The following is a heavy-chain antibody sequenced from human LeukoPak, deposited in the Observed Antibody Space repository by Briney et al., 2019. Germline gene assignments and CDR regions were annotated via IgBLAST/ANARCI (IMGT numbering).Heavy chain of an antibody. CDR3: ARAGSSSSSDY. CDR1: GFTFSSYS. Sequence: PGGSLRLSCAASGFTFSSYSMNWARQAPGRGLEWVSSISSSSSYIYYADSVKGRFTISRDNAKNSLYRQMNSLRAEDTAVYYCARAGSSSSSDYWGQGTLVTVSS. J-gene: IGHJ4*02. CDR2: ISSSSSYI. D-gene: IGHD6-13*01. V-gene: IGHV3-21*01.